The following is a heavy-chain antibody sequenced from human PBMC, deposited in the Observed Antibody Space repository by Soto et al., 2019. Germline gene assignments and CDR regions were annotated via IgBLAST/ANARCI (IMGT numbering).Heavy chain of an antibody. CDR2: IIPIFGTA. Sequence: SVKVSCKASGGAFSSYAISWVRQAPGQVLEWMGGIIPIFGTANYAQKFQGRVTITADESKSKAYMELSSRRSEDKAVYYCARDRGMVRRVNLDYWG. D-gene: IGHD3-10*01. CDR3: ARDRGMVRRVNLDY. CDR1: GGAFSSYA. J-gene: IGHJ4*01. V-gene: IGHV1-69*13.